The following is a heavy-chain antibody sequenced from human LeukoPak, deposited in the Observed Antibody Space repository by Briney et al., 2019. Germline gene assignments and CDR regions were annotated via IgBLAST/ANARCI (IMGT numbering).Heavy chain of an antibody. CDR1: GYSISSGYY. V-gene: IGHV4-38-2*02. CDR3: ARDLASCAGDCYSDGFDY. CDR2: IYHGGST. J-gene: IGHJ4*02. D-gene: IGHD2-21*02. Sequence: SETLSLTCTVSGYSISSGYYWGWIRQSPGKGLEWIGSIYHGGSTYYNPSLRSRVIVSVDTSKNHFSLKMSSVTAADTAVYYCARDLASCAGDCYSDGFDYWGQGALVTVS.